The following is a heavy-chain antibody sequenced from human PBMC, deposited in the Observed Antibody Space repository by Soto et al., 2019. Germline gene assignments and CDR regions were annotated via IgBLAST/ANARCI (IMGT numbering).Heavy chain of an antibody. CDR3: AKDLLRVSSSWTDYYYYYYGMDV. CDR2: ISGSGGST. V-gene: IGHV3-23*01. D-gene: IGHD6-13*01. Sequence: GGSLRLSCAASGFTFSSYAMSWVRQAPGKGLEWVSAISGSGGSTYYADSVKGRFTISRDNSKNTLYLQMNSLRAEDTAVYYCAKDLLRVSSSWTDYYYYYYGMDVWGQGTTVTVSS. CDR1: GFTFSSYA. J-gene: IGHJ6*02.